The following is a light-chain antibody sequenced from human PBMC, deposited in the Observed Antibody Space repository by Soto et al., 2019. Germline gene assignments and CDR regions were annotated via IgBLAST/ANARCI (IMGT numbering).Light chain of an antibody. Sequence: DIQMTQSPSSLSASVGDRVTITCRASQSVSKYLNWYQQNPGKAPKLLIYGAISLHSGVPSRFIGSGSGTYFTHTISNLQPEDFASYYCQQSYSTPVTFGQGTKVEIK. J-gene: IGKJ1*01. CDR2: GAI. CDR3: QQSYSTPVT. CDR1: QSVSKY. V-gene: IGKV1-39*01.